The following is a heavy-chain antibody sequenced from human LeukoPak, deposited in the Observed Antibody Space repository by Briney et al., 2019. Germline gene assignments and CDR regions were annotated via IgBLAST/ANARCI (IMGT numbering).Heavy chain of an antibody. CDR3: ARLWFGDEYYFDY. J-gene: IGHJ4*02. D-gene: IGHD3-10*01. CDR1: GFTFSSYS. V-gene: IGHV3-48*01. CDR2: ISSSSSTI. Sequence: GSLRLSCAASGFTFSSYSMNWVRQAPGKGLEWVSYISSSSSTIYYADSVKGRFTISRDNAKNSLYLQMNSLRAEDTAVYYCARLWFGDEYYFDYWGQGTLVTVSS.